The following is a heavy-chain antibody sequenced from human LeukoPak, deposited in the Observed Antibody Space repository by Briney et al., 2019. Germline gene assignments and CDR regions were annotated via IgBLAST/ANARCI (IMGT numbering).Heavy chain of an antibody. Sequence: VKVSCKASGGTFSSYAISWVRQAPGQGLEWMGRIIPILGIANYAQKFQGRVTITADKSTSTAYMELSSLRSEDTAVYYCAIYWSGSANWFDPWGQGTLVTVSS. D-gene: IGHD3-3*01. J-gene: IGHJ5*02. CDR1: GGTFSSYA. CDR3: AIYWSGSANWFDP. CDR2: IIPILGIA. V-gene: IGHV1-69*04.